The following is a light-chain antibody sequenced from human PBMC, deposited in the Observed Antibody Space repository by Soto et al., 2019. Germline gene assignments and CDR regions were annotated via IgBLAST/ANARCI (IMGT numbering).Light chain of an antibody. CDR1: SSDIATYNY. V-gene: IGLV2-14*01. CDR2: EVS. CDR3: SSYTTSNTLV. J-gene: IGLJ1*01. Sequence: QSVLTQPASVSGSPGQSITLSCTGTSSDIATYNYVSWYQQHPGKAPKPMIYEVSNRPSGVSRRFSGSKSGHTASLTISGLQAEDEADYCCSSYTTSNTLVFGTGTKVTVL.